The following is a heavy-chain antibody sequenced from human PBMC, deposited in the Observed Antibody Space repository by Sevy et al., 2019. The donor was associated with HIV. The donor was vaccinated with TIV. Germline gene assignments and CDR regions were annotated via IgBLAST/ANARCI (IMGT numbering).Heavy chain of an antibody. D-gene: IGHD3-16*01. J-gene: IGHJ4*02. CDR2: YDPEDDKR. V-gene: IGHV1-24*01. CDR1: GKTLTQLS. Sequence: ASVKVSCKVSGKTLTQLSMHWVRQAPGKGLEWMGSYDPEDDKRIYAQKFQGRVTMTEDTSRDTAYMELNSLRSEDTAMYYCATTREYYEDNSGYLDYWGQGILVTVSS. CDR3: ATTREYYEDNSGYLDY.